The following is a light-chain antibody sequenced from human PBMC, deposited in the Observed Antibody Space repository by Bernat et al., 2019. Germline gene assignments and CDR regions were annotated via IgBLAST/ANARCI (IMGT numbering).Light chain of an antibody. CDR2: TTS. V-gene: IGKV1-17*01. J-gene: IGKJ2*03. CDR1: QDISDY. CDR3: IQGYRMKYR. Sequence: VVDRVTITFMASQDISDYLSWYHQKPGTSPTLLIYTTSSLQSGVPSRFSGSGSGTEFTLTISSLQSEDLGTYYCIQGYRMKYRFGQGTKVEIK.